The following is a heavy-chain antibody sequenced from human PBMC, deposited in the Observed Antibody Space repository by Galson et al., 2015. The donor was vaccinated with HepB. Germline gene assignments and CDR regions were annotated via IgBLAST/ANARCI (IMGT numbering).Heavy chain of an antibody. J-gene: IGHJ3*02. D-gene: IGHD2-15*01. Sequence: SLRLSCAVSGFTVSNNYMSRVRQAPGKGLEWISVIYTGGATYYADSVKGRFTVSIDNSKNALYLQMSSLTAEDTAVYYCARAGSSVTPTSHAFDIWGQGTMVTVSS. CDR3: ARAGSSVTPTSHAFDI. CDR1: GFTVSNNY. CDR2: IYTGGAT. V-gene: IGHV3-53*01.